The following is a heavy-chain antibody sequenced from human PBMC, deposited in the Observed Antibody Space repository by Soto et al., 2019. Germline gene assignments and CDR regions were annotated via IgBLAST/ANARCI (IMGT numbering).Heavy chain of an antibody. D-gene: IGHD1-1*01. CDR2: IYPSVSS. Sequence: SETLSLTCNVPGFAISRGYYWSWVRQPPGKGLEWIGSIYPSVSSYHNPSLESRLTLSIDTSKNQFTLKLASVTAADTALYYCAREKVGTTFFDKWGQGTLVTVS. CDR3: AREKVGTTFFDK. CDR1: GFAISRGYY. J-gene: IGHJ4*02. V-gene: IGHV4-38-2*02.